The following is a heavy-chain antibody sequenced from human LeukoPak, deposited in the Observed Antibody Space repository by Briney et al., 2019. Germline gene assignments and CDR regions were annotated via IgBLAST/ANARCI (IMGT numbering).Heavy chain of an antibody. D-gene: IGHD2-2*02. CDR1: GGSISSGGYY. V-gene: IGHV4-30-2*01. CDR2: IYHSGST. Sequence: SETLSLTCTVSGGSISSGGYYWSWIRQPPGKGLEWIGYIYHSGSTYYNPSLKSRVTISVDRSKNQFSLKLSSVTAADTAVYYCARNAVVPAAIGDYWGQGTPVTVSS. CDR3: ARNAVVPAAIGDY. J-gene: IGHJ4*02.